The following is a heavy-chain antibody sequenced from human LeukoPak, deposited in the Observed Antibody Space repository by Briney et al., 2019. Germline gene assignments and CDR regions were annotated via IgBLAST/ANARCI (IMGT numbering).Heavy chain of an antibody. Sequence: SWTLSLTCTVSGGSLSGSYWSWIRQPAGKGLEWIGRIFPSGSTNYNPSLKSRVAMSVDTSEDQFSLKLTSVTAADTAVYYCARSGTTSSHTAFDHWGQGTLVFGSS. D-gene: IGHD2/OR15-2a*01. V-gene: IGHV4-4*07. CDR2: IFPSGST. CDR1: GGSLSGSY. J-gene: IGHJ4*02. CDR3: ARSGTTSSHTAFDH.